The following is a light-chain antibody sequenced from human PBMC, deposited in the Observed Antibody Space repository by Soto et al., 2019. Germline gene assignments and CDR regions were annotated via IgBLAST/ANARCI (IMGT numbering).Light chain of an antibody. CDR1: GSDVGGYNY. CDR3: CSYAGTYTYV. CDR2: DVT. J-gene: IGLJ1*01. V-gene: IGLV2-11*01. Sequence: QSVLPQPRSVSGSPGQSVTISCTGTGSDVGGYNYVSWYQEHPGKAPKLMSYDVTKRPSGVPDRFSGSKSGNTASLTISGLQAEDEADYYCCSYAGTYTYVFGTGTKVTVL.